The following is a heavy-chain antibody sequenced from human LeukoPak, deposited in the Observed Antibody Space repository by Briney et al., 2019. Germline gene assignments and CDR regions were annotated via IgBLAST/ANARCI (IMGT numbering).Heavy chain of an antibody. J-gene: IGHJ4*02. CDR1: GYTFTSYG. Sequence: GASVKVSCKASGYTFTSYGISWVRQAPGQGLEWMGWISAYNGNTNYVQKLQGRVTMTTDTSTSTAYMELRSLRSDDTAVYYCARNDYDILTGYGIYVDYWGQGTLVTVSS. CDR3: ARNDYDILTGYGIYVDY. D-gene: IGHD3-9*01. CDR2: ISAYNGNT. V-gene: IGHV1-18*01.